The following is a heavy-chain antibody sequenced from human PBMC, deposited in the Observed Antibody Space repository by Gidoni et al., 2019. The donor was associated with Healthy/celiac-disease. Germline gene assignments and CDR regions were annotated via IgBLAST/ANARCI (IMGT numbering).Heavy chain of an antibody. CDR2: INHSGST. J-gene: IGHJ3*02. V-gene: IGHV4-34*01. CDR3: ARGKHYYDSSGYYYVRPRLAFDI. Sequence: QVQLQPWSAGLLKPSETLSLTSAVYGGSFCGYYCRWIRQPAGKGLEWIGEINHSGSTNYNPSLKSRVTISVDTSKNQFSLKLSAVTAADTAVYYCARGKHYYDSSGYYYVRPRLAFDIWGQGTMVTVSS. D-gene: IGHD3-22*01. CDR1: GGSFCGYY.